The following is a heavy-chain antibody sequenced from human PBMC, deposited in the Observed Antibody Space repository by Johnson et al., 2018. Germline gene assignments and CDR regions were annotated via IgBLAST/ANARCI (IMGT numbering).Heavy chain of an antibody. D-gene: IGHD2-2*03. V-gene: IGHV3-9*01. CDR3: ARDNLVIVVVPAADAGAFDI. CDR1: GFTFDDYA. Sequence: VQLVQSGGGLVQPGRSLRLSCAASGFTFDDYAMHWVRQAPGKGLEWVSGISWNSGSIGYADSVKGRFTISRDNANNALYRQMNSTRAEDTGWYYCARDNLVIVVVPAADAGAFDIWGQGTMVTVSS. CDR2: ISWNSGSI. J-gene: IGHJ3*02.